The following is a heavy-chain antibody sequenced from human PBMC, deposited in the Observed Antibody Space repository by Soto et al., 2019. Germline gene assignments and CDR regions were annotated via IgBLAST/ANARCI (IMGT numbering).Heavy chain of an antibody. CDR2: ISGSGGST. J-gene: IGHJ4*02. Sequence: EVQLLESGGGLVQPGGSLRLSCAASGFTFSSYAMSWVRQAPGKGLEWVSGISGSGGSTYYADSVKGRFTISRDNSKNTLYLQMNSLKAEDTAVYYCAKANGYSSGWYHYWGQGTLVTVSS. D-gene: IGHD6-19*01. CDR3: AKANGYSSGWYHY. V-gene: IGHV3-23*01. CDR1: GFTFSSYA.